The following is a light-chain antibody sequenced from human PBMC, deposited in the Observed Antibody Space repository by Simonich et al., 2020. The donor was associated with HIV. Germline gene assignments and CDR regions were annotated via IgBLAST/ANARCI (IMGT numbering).Light chain of an antibody. CDR3: SSYTSRSTWV. V-gene: IGLV2-14*01. CDR1: SSDLGGYNY. J-gene: IGLJ3*02. Sequence: QSALTQPASVSGSPGQSITISCTGTSSDLGGYNYVSWSQQHPVKAPKLIIYDVSKRPSGGSNRFAGSKSGNTASLTISGLQAEDEADYYCSSYTSRSTWVFGGGTKVTVL. CDR2: DVS.